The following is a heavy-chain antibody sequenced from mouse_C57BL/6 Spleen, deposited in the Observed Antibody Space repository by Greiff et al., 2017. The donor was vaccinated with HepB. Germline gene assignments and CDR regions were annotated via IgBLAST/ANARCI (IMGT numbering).Heavy chain of an antibody. CDR2: ISSGSSTI. V-gene: IGHV5-17*01. CDR3: AGGDAYYFDY. Sequence: DVKLVESGGGLVKPGGSLKLSCAASGFTFSDYGMHWVRQAPEKGLEWVAYISSGSSTIYYADTVKGRFTISRDNAKNTLFLQMTSLRSEDTAMYYCAGGDAYYFDYWGQGTTLTVSS. J-gene: IGHJ2*01. CDR1: GFTFSDYG.